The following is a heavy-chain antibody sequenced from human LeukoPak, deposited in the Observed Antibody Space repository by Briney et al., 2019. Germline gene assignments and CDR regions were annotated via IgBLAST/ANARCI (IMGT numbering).Heavy chain of an antibody. Sequence: GGSLRLSCAASGFTFSDYYMSWIRQAPGKGLEWVSYISSSGSTIYYADSVKGRFTISRDNAKNSLYLQMNSLRAEDTAVYYCARDVAEGMYYFDYWGQGTLVTVSS. CDR1: GFTFSDYY. V-gene: IGHV3-11*01. D-gene: IGHD6-19*01. CDR2: ISSSGSTI. CDR3: ARDVAEGMYYFDY. J-gene: IGHJ4*02.